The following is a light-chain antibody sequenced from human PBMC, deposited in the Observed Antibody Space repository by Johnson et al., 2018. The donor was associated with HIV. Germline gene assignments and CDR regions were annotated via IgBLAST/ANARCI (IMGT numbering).Light chain of an antibody. J-gene: IGLJ1*01. CDR1: SSNIGNYA. V-gene: IGLV1-51*02. Sequence: QSVLTQPPSVSAAPGQKVTISCSGSSSNIGNYAVSWYQQLPGTAPKLLIYENTKRPSGIPDRFSGSKSGTSATLCITGLQTGDEADYYCGTWDTSLSPGGVFGSGTKVTVL. CDR3: GTWDTSLSPGGV. CDR2: ENT.